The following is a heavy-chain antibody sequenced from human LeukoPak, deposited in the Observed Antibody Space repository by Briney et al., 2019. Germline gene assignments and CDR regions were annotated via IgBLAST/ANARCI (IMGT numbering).Heavy chain of an antibody. V-gene: IGHV3-30-3*01. Sequence: GGSLRLSCAASGFTFSSYAMHWVRQAPGKGLEWVAVISYDGSNKYYADSVKGRFTISRDNSKNTLYLQMNSLRAEDTAVCYCAREPKNEYYYYYGMDVWGQGTTVTVSS. CDR1: GFTFSSYA. J-gene: IGHJ6*02. CDR3: AREPKNEYYYYYGMDV. CDR2: ISYDGSNK.